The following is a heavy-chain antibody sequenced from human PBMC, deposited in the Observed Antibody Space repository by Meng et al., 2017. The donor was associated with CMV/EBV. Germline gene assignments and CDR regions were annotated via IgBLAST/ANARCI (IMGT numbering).Heavy chain of an antibody. D-gene: IGHD6-13*01. V-gene: IGHV3-7*01. CDR3: ARDRQHGYYGMDV. J-gene: IGHJ6*02. Sequence: GESLKISCAASGFTFSSYWMSWVRQAPGKGLEWVANIKQDGSEKYYVDSVKGRFTISRDNAKNSLYLQMNSLRAEDTAVYYCARDRQHGYYGMDVWGQGTTVTVS. CDR2: IKQDGSEK. CDR1: GFTFSSYW.